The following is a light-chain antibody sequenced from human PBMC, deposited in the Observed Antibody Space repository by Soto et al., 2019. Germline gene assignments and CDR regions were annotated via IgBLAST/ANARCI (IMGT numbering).Light chain of an antibody. CDR1: QSVSSSY. CDR3: QQYGSSRWT. CDR2: GAS. V-gene: IGKV3-20*01. J-gene: IGKJ1*01. Sequence: EIVLTQSPGTLSLSPGERATLSCSASQSVSSSYLAWYQQKPGQAPRLLIYGASSRATGIPDRFSGSGSGTDFTLTISRLEPEDFAVYYCQQYGSSRWTCGQGTKGDIK.